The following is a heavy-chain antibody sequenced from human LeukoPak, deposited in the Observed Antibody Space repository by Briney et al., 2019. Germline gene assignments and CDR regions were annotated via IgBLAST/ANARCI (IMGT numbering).Heavy chain of an antibody. CDR3: VRAALWFGEGPAFDS. J-gene: IGHJ4*02. D-gene: IGHD3-10*01. CDR1: GVTVSRNY. CDR2: IYGGGTT. V-gene: IGHV3-53*01. Sequence: GGSLRLSCAASGVTVSRNYMTWVRQAPGKGLKWVSIIYGGGTTDYADSVKGRSTISRDNSKNTLYLQMNNLRAEDTAIYYCVRAALWFGEGPAFDSWGQGTLVTVSS.